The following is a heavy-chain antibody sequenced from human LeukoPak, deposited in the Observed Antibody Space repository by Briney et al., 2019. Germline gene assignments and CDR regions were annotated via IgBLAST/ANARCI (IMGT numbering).Heavy chain of an antibody. J-gene: IGHJ4*02. V-gene: IGHV3-21*04. CDR1: GFTFSSYS. CDR3: AKFYGDYVEDYFDY. D-gene: IGHD4-17*01. Sequence: GGSLRLSCAVSGFTFSSYSMNWVRQAPGKGLEWVSSISSSSSYIYYADSVKGRFTISRDNSKNTLYLQMNSLRAEDTAVYYCAKFYGDYVEDYFDYWGQGTLVTVSS. CDR2: ISSSSSYI.